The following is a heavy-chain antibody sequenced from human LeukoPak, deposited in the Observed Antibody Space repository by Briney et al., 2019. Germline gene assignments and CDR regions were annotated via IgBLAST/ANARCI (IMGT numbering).Heavy chain of an antibody. J-gene: IGHJ5*02. Sequence: SETLSLTCTVSGGSISSYYWSWIRQPPGKGLEWIGYIYYSGSTNYNPSLKSRVTISVDTSKNQFSLKLSSVTAADTAVYYCARVGYSSSWYIGHWFDPWGQGTLVTVSS. V-gene: IGHV4-59*12. D-gene: IGHD6-13*01. CDR1: GGSISSYY. CDR3: ARVGYSSSWYIGHWFDP. CDR2: IYYSGST.